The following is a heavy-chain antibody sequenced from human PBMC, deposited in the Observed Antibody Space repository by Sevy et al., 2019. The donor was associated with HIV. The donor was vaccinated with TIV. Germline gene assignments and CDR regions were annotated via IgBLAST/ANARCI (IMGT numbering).Heavy chain of an antibody. J-gene: IGHJ5*01. D-gene: IGHD6-19*01. V-gene: IGHV4-59*08. CDR1: GGSVTGYF. CDR2: IYYSGTT. CDR3: ARHAAVATSSFDF. Sequence: SETLSLTCSVSGGSVTGYFWSWIRQPPGKGLEWIAYIYYSGTTIHNPSLKSRVTISVDTSRSQFSLKLSSVTAADTAMYFCARHAAVATSSFDFWGQGTLVTVSS.